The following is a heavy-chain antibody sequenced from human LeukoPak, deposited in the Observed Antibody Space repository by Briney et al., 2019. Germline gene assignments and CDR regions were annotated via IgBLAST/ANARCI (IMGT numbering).Heavy chain of an antibody. V-gene: IGHV3-7*01. J-gene: IGHJ4*02. Sequence: GRSLRLSCVASGFTFSNYWMTWFRQTPGKGLEWVGNINQDGSEKYYLDSVRGRFTISRDNAKNSLYLQMNSLRVEDTAIYYCAKDGVPSRYFGRNYFDYWGQGTLVTVSS. D-gene: IGHD2-8*01. CDR3: AKDGVPSRYFGRNYFDY. CDR2: INQDGSEK. CDR1: GFTFSNYW.